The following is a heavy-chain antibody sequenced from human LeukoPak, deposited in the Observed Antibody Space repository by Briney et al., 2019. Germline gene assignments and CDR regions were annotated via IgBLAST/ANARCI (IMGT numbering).Heavy chain of an antibody. Sequence: GGSLRLSCKPSGFIFGDYAMSWVRQAPGKGLEWVAVIWYDGSNKYYADSVKGRFTISRDNSKNTLYLQMNSLRAEDTAVYYCARERDYDSSGYYVFGYWGQGTLVTVSS. CDR1: GFIFGDYA. V-gene: IGHV3-33*01. CDR2: IWYDGSNK. CDR3: ARERDYDSSGYYVFGY. J-gene: IGHJ4*02. D-gene: IGHD3-22*01.